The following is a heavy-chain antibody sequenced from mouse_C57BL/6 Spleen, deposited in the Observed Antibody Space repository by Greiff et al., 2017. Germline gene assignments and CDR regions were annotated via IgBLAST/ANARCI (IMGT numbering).Heavy chain of an antibody. CDR1: GYSFTDYN. CDR2: INPNYGTT. CDR3: ARGGRGDWYFDV. J-gene: IGHJ1*03. V-gene: IGHV1-39*01. Sequence: VQLQQSGPELVKPGASVKISCKASGYSFTDYNMNWVKQSTGKSLEWIGVINPNYGTTSYNQSFKGKATLTVDHSSSTAYMLLNSLTYENSAVYDGARGGRGDWYFDVWGTGTTVTVSS.